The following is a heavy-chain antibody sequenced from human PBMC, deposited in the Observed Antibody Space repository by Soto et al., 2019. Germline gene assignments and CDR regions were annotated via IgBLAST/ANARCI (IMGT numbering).Heavy chain of an antibody. CDR3: AKDQLELRCFDY. CDR2: ISGSGGST. Sequence: EVQLLESGGGLVQPGGSLRLSCAASGFTFSSYAMSWVRQAPGKGLEWVSAISGSGGSTYYADSVKGRFTISRDNSKNTVYLQMNSLRAKDTAVYYCAKDQLELRCFDYWGQGTLVTVSS. V-gene: IGHV3-23*01. J-gene: IGHJ4*02. CDR1: GFTFSSYA. D-gene: IGHD1-7*01.